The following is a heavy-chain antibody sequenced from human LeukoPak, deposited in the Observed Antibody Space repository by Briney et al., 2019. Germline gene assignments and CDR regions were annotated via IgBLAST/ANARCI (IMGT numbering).Heavy chain of an antibody. J-gene: IGHJ4*02. D-gene: IGHD3-10*01. CDR3: AREGSGSYYNFDY. Sequence: GGSLRLSCVASGFSFSDYYMSWIRQAPGKGLEWVSYIGSTIYYADSVKGRFTISRDNAKNSLYLQMNSLRAEDTAVYYCAREGSGSYYNFDYWGQGTLVTVSS. CDR2: IGSTI. V-gene: IGHV3-11*04. CDR1: GFSFSDYY.